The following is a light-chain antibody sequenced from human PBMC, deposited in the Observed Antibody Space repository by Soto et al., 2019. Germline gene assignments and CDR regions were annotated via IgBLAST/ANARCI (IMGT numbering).Light chain of an antibody. CDR2: AAS. CDR3: QQYYSSPYT. J-gene: IGKJ2*01. Sequence: DIQMTQSPSSLSASIGDRVTITCRASQSVTSNLNWYQQKFGETPKLLMYAASNLQGGVPSRFSGSGSATDFTLTISSLQPEDFATYYCQQYYSSPYTFGQGTKLEV. V-gene: IGKV1-39*01. CDR1: QSVTSN.